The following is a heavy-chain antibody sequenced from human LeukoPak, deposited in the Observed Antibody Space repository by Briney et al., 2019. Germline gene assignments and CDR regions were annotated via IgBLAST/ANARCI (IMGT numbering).Heavy chain of an antibody. CDR2: IYYRAHP. Sequence: SETLSVTCTVSGGTIDTSRYYWGWMRQPPGKGVEWLANIYYRAHPFYNPSLKSPLSISMDTTKNQLSLRLTSAPAADTAVYYCAGTSVTLHFWGQGALVAVSS. J-gene: IGHJ4*02. D-gene: IGHD4-17*01. CDR3: AGTSVTLHF. V-gene: IGHV4-39*01. CDR1: GGTIDTSRYY.